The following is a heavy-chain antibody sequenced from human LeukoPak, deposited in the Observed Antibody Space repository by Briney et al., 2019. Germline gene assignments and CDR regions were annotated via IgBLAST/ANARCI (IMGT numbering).Heavy chain of an antibody. CDR2: MSPNSGNT. D-gene: IGHD3-16*01. CDR3: ARIVRYYFDY. Sequence: ASVKVSCKASGYTFTSYDINWMRQATGQGLEWMGRMSPNSGNTGYSQKFQGRVTITRDTSASTAYMELSSLRSEDTAVYYCARIVRYYFDYWGQGTQVTVSS. CDR1: GYTFTSYD. V-gene: IGHV1-8*01. J-gene: IGHJ4*02.